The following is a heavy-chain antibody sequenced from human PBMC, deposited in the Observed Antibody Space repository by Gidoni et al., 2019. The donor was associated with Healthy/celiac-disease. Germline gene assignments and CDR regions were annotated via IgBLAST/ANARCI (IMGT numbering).Heavy chain of an antibody. CDR3: TTGWELFDY. D-gene: IGHD1-26*01. CDR2: FKSKTDGGTT. Sequence: EVQLVESGGGLVKPGGSLRLSCAASGVTFSNAWMSWVRQAPGKGLEWVGRFKSKTDGGTTDVAEPVKGRFTISRDDSKNTLYLQMNSLKTEDTAVYYCTTGWELFDYWGQGTLVTVSS. CDR1: GVTFSNAW. V-gene: IGHV3-15*01. J-gene: IGHJ4*02.